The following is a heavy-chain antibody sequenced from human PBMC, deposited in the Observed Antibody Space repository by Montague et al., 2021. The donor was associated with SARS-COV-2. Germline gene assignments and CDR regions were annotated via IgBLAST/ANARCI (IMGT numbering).Heavy chain of an antibody. Sequence: CAISGDSVSSNIATWNWIRQSPSRGLEWLGRTYYRSKWYNDYAVSVKSRVIINPDTSNNLISLQLNSVTPADTAVYYCARAYCGGDCYFYWYFDLWGRGTLVTVSS. CDR2: TYYRSKWYN. CDR3: ARAYCGGDCYFYWYFDL. V-gene: IGHV6-1*01. J-gene: IGHJ2*01. D-gene: IGHD2-21*02. CDR1: GDSVSSNIAT.